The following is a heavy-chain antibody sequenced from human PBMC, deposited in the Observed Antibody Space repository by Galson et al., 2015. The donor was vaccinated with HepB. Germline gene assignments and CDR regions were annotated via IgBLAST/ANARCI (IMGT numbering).Heavy chain of an antibody. Sequence: SVKVSCKVSGYTFTDNGISWVRQAPGQGLEWMGWISTKRGNTNYAQKFQARVTLTTDTSTSTAYMELRSLTPDDTAVYFCARGKNFAFDHWGQGTLVTVSS. CDR3: ARGKNFAFDH. V-gene: IGHV1-18*01. CDR2: ISTKRGNT. J-gene: IGHJ4*02. CDR1: GYTFTDNG.